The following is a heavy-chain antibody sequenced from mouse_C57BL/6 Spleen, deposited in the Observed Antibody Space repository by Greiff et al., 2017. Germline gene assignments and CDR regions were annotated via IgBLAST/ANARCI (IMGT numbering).Heavy chain of an antibody. Sequence: VQLKESGAELVKPGASVKISCKASGYAFSSYWMNWVKQRPGKGLEGIGQIYPGDGDTNYNGKFKGKATLTADKSSSTAYMQLSSLTSEDSAVYFCARGGTTVADDGGQGTTLTVSS. CDR2: IYPGDGDT. D-gene: IGHD1-1*01. CDR3: ARGGTTVADD. V-gene: IGHV1-80*01. CDR1: GYAFSSYW. J-gene: IGHJ2*01.